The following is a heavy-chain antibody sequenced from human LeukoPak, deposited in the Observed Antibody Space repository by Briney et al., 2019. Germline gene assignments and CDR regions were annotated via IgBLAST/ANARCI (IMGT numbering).Heavy chain of an antibody. Sequence: PGGSLRLSCAASGFTFSSYAMSWVRQAPGKGLEWVSAISGSGGSTYYADSVKGRFTISRDNSKNTLYLQMNSLRAEDTAVYYCARFQLEVYHSGYFDYWGQGTLVTVSS. CDR1: GFTFSSYA. D-gene: IGHD3-10*01. J-gene: IGHJ4*02. V-gene: IGHV3-23*01. CDR3: ARFQLEVYHSGYFDY. CDR2: ISGSGGST.